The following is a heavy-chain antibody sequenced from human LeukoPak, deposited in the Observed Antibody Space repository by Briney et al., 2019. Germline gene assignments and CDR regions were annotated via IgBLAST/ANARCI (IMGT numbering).Heavy chain of an antibody. J-gene: IGHJ4*02. CDR3: ARVYYYDSSGYPY. D-gene: IGHD3-22*01. Sequence: GASVKVSCKASGYTFTGYYMHWVRQAPGQGLEWMGWMNPNSGNTGYAQKFQGRVTMTRNTSISTAYMELSSLRSEDTAVYYCARVYYYDSSGYPYWGQGTLVTVSS. V-gene: IGHV1-8*02. CDR2: MNPNSGNT. CDR1: GYTFTGYY.